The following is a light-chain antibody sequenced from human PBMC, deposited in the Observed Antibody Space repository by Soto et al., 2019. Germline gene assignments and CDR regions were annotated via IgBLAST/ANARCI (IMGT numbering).Light chain of an antibody. CDR3: SSYTRSRTPYV. J-gene: IGLJ1*01. CDR1: SSDVGGYNY. V-gene: IGLV2-14*01. CDR2: EVS. Sequence: QSALTQPASVSGSPGQSITISCTGTSSDVGGYNYVSWYQQHPGKAPKLMIYEVSNRPSGVSNRFSGSKSGNTASLNISGLQAEEEADYYCSSYTRSRTPYVFGTGTKVTVL.